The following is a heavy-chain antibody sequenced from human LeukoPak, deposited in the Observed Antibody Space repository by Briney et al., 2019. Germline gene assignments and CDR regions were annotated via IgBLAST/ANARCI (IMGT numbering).Heavy chain of an antibody. D-gene: IGHD2-2*02. V-gene: IGHV1-3*01. Sequence: ASVKVSCKASGHTFTRYTMHWVRQAPRQRLEWMGWINAGNGNTEYSQKFQGRVTITRDTSASTAYMELSSLRSEDTAVYYCARSKGYQLLYDYWGQGTLVTVSS. CDR3: ARSKGYQLLYDY. CDR2: INAGNGNT. CDR1: GHTFTRYT. J-gene: IGHJ4*02.